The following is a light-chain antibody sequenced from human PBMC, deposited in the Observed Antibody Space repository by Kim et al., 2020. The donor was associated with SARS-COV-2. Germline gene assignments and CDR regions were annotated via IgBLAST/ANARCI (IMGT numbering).Light chain of an antibody. CDR2: GNS. CDR1: SSNIGAGYD. J-gene: IGLJ1*01. V-gene: IGLV1-40*01. CDR3: QSYDSSLSASYV. Sequence: VTISCTGSSSNIGAGYDVHWYQQLPGTAPKLLIYGNSNRPSGVPDRFSGSKSGTSASLAITGLQAEDEADYYCQSYDSSLSASYVLGTGTKVTVL.